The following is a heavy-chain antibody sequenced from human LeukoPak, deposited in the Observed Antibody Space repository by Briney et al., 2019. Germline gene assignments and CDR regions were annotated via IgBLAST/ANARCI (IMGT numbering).Heavy chain of an antibody. Sequence: GGSLRLSCAASGFTFSSYAMSWVRQAPGKGLEWVSSISGSGGRTDYADSVKGRFTISRDNSKNTLYLQMNSLRADDTAVYYCAKGRGHCINGVCHNYYYMDVWGQGTTVTVSS. CDR1: GFTFSSYA. CDR3: AKGRGHCINGVCHNYYYMDV. D-gene: IGHD2-8*01. CDR2: ISGSGGRT. J-gene: IGHJ6*03. V-gene: IGHV3-23*01.